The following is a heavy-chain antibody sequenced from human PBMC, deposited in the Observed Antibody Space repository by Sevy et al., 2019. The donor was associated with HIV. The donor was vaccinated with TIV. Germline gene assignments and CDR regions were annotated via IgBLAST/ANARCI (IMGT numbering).Heavy chain of an antibody. V-gene: IGHV1-2*06. CDR1: GYTFTGYY. CDR2: INPNSGGT. D-gene: IGHD6-6*01. Sequence: ASVKVSCKASGYTFTGYYMHWVRQAPGQGLEWMGRINPNSGGTNYAQKFRGRVTMTRDTSISTAYMELSRLRSDDTAVYYCAREKLGEQLVYYYYYGMDVWGQGTTVTVSS. J-gene: IGHJ6*02. CDR3: AREKLGEQLVYYYYYGMDV.